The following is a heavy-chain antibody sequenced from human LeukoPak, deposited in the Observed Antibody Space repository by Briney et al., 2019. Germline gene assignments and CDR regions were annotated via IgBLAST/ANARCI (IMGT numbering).Heavy chain of an antibody. CDR3: VKDRKYDSNDY. CDR1: GFIFSIYD. J-gene: IGHJ4*02. V-gene: IGHV3-30*02. Sequence: GGSLRLSCAASGFIFSIYDMHWVRQAPGKGMEWVALIRYDGSNQHFVDSVKGRFTISRDNSKNTLFLQVNSLRPEDTAVYYCVKDRKYDSNDYWGQGTLVSVSS. D-gene: IGHD3-22*01. CDR2: IRYDGSNQ.